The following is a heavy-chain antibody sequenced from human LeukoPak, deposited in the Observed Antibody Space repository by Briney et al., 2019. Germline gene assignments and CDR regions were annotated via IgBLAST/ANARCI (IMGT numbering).Heavy chain of an antibody. CDR3: AIDSLGYYYDSSGSTLDY. CDR2: IKQDGSEK. D-gene: IGHD3-22*01. CDR1: GFTFRSYW. V-gene: IGHV3-7*01. Sequence: GGSLRPSCAGSGFTFRSYWMSWVRQAPGKGLEWVANIKQDGSEKYYVDSVKGRFTISRDNAKNSLYLQMNSLRAEDTAVYYCAIDSLGYYYDSSGSTLDYWGQGTLVTVSS. J-gene: IGHJ4*02.